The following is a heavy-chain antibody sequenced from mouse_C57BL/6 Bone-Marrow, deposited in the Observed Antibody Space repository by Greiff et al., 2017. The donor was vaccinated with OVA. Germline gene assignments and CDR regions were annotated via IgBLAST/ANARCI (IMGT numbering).Heavy chain of an antibody. CDR1: GFSLTSYG. J-gene: IGHJ3*01. CDR2: IWGVGST. CDR3: ASGDYGSPFAY. Sequence: QVQLQQSGPGLVAPSQSLSITCTVSGFSLTSYGVDWVRQSPGKGLEWLGVIWGVGSTNYNSALKSRLSISKDNSKSQVFLKMNSLQTDDTAMYYCASGDYGSPFAYWGQGTLVTVSA. V-gene: IGHV2-6*01. D-gene: IGHD1-1*01.